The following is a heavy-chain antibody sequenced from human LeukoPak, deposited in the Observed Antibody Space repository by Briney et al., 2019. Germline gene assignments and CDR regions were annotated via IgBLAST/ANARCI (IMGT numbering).Heavy chain of an antibody. CDR2: INHSGST. Sequence: SETLSLTCAVYGGSFSVYYWSWIRQPPGKGLEWIGEINHSGSTNYNPSLKSRVTISVDTSKNQFSLKLSSVTAADTAVYYCARGADIVVVPAAWARGLLHDYWGQGTLVTVSS. V-gene: IGHV4-34*01. CDR1: GGSFSVYY. D-gene: IGHD2-2*01. CDR3: ARGADIVVVPAAWARGLLHDY. J-gene: IGHJ4*02.